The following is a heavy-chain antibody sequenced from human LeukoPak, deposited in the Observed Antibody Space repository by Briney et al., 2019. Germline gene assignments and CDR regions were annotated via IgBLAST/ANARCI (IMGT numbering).Heavy chain of an antibody. D-gene: IGHD3-22*01. CDR3: VKVGAYYYDGAFDY. Sequence: PGGSLRLSCSASGFTFSSYAMHWVRQAPGKGLEYVSAISSNGGSTYYADSVKGRFTISRDNSKNTLYLQMSSLRAEDTAVYYCVKVGAYYYDGAFDYWGQGTLVTVSS. CDR1: GFTFSSYA. CDR2: ISSNGGST. V-gene: IGHV3-64D*09. J-gene: IGHJ4*02.